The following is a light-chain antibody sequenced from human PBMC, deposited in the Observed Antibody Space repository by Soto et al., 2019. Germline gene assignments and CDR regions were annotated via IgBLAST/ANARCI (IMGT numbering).Light chain of an antibody. CDR1: QGIRSY. V-gene: IGKV1-9*01. J-gene: IGKJ5*01. CDR3: QQVNSYPIT. Sequence: IQLTQSPSFLSASVGDRVTITCRAGQGIRSYLAWYQQKPGRAPKLLMYIASTLQTGVPSRFSGSGSGTEFTLTITSLQHEDFATYYCQQVNSYPITFGQGTRLEIK. CDR2: IAS.